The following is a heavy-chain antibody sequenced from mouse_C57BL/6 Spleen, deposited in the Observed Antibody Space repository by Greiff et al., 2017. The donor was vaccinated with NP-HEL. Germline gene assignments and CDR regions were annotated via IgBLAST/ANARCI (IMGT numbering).Heavy chain of an antibody. V-gene: IGHV1-42*01. D-gene: IGHD1-1*01. CDR3: AYYYGSSYECAY. Sequence: VQLQQSGPELVKPGASVKISCKASGYSFTGYYMNWVKQSPEKSLEWIGEINPSTGGTTYKQKFKAKATLTVDKSSSTAYMQLKSLTSEDSVVYYCAYYYGSSYECAYWGQGTLGTVSA. CDR1: GYSFTGYY. CDR2: INPSTGGT. J-gene: IGHJ3*01.